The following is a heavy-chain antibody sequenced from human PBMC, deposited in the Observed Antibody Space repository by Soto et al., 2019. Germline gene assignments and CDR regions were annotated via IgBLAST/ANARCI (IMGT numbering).Heavy chain of an antibody. CDR2: IDPSDSYT. CDR3: ARKVPMYSSSAGDY. D-gene: IGHD6-6*01. CDR1: GYSFAGYW. J-gene: IGHJ4*02. Sequence: PXDSLTISFKGSGYSFAGYWITLVRQKPGKGLEWMGRIDPSDSYTNYSPSFQGHVTISADKSISTAYLQWSSLKASDTAMYYCARKVPMYSSSAGDYWGQGTLVTVS. V-gene: IGHV5-10-1*01.